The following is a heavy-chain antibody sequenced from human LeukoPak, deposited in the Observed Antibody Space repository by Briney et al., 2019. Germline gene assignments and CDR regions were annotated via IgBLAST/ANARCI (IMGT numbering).Heavy chain of an antibody. J-gene: IGHJ6*02. CDR1: GGSISSSNW. V-gene: IGHV4-4*02. Sequence: SETLSLTCAVSGGSISSSNWWSWVRQPPGKGLEWIGEIYHSGSTNYNPSLKSRVTISVDKSKNQFSLKLSSVTAADTAVYYCARWGDPLAAPPDYGMDVWGQGTTVTVSS. CDR3: ARWGDPLAAPPDYGMDV. D-gene: IGHD2-21*02. CDR2: IYHSGST.